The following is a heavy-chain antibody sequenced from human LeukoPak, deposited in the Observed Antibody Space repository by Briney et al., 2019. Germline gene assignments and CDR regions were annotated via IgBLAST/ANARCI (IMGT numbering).Heavy chain of an antibody. CDR1: GFTFSSYG. J-gene: IGHJ4*02. CDR3: AKGIVLGVYFDY. CDR2: IRYDGSNR. D-gene: IGHD3-10*01. Sequence: SGGSLRLSCAASGFTFSSYGMLWVRQAPGKGLEWVAFIRYDGSNRYYADSVKGRFTISRDNSKNTLYLQMNSLRAEDTAVYYCAKGIVLGVYFDYWGQGTLVTVSS. V-gene: IGHV3-30*02.